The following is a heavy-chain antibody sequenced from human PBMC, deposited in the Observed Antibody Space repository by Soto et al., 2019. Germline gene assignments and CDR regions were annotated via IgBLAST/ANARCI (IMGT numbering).Heavy chain of an antibody. D-gene: IGHD2-15*01. J-gene: IGHJ2*01. CDR1: GGTFSSYA. CDR2: IITIFGTA. Sequence: GPSVKVSCKASGGTFSSYAISWVRQAPGQGLEWMGGIITIFGTANYAQKFQGRVTITADESTSTAYMELSSLRSEDTAVYYCARVPVVAATVWYFDLWGRGTLVTVSS. CDR3: ARVPVVAATVWYFDL. V-gene: IGHV1-69*13.